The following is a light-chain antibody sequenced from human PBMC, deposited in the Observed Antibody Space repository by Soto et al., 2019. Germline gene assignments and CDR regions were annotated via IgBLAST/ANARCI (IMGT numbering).Light chain of an antibody. Sequence: DIQMTQSPSTRSASVGDRVTITCRASQSIRSWLAWYQQKPGKAPKLLIYKASSLESGVPSRFSGSGSGTEFTLTISSLQTDDFATYYCQQYNSYSTFGQGTKVEIK. CDR1: QSIRSW. CDR2: KAS. J-gene: IGKJ1*01. CDR3: QQYNSYST. V-gene: IGKV1-5*03.